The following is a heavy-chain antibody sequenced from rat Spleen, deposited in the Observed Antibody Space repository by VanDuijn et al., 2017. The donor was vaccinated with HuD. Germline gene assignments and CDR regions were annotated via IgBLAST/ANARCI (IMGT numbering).Heavy chain of an antibody. J-gene: IGHJ3*01. CDR2: ISTSGGTT. D-gene: IGHD1-11*01. V-gene: IGHV5-25*01. Sequence: EGELVESGGGLVQPGRSKKFSCAASGFTFSNYGMAWVRQAPTKGLEWVASISTSGGTTYYRDSVKGRFTISRDNAKSTLYLQMDSLRSEDTATYYCATRDGGYPGWGQGTLVTVSS. CDR1: GFTFSNYG. CDR3: ATRDGGYPG.